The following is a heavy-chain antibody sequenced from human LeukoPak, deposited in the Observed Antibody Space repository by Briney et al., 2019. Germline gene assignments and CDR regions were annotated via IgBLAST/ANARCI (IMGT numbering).Heavy chain of an antibody. CDR2: IKQDESEK. J-gene: IGHJ4*02. CDR3: ARIGYSSSSFDY. D-gene: IGHD6-13*01. CDR1: GFRFTNYW. Sequence: GGSLRLSFAASGFRFTNYWMSWVRQAPGKGLEWVANIKQDESEKDYVDSMKGRFTISRDNAKNSVYLQVNSLRAEDTAVYYCARIGYSSSSFDYWGQGTLVTVSS. V-gene: IGHV3-7*01.